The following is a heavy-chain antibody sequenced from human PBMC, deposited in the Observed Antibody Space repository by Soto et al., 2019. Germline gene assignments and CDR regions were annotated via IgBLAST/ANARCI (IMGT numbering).Heavy chain of an antibody. CDR2: ISGSGGST. D-gene: IGHD6-19*01. CDR3: AKDPPAAYSSGWYVDY. CDR1: GFTFSSYA. V-gene: IGHV3-23*01. Sequence: EVQLLESGGGLLQPGGSLRLSCAASGFTFSSYAMSWVRQAPGKGLEWVSAISGSGGSTYYADSVKGRFTISRDNSKNTLYLQMNSLRAEDTAVYYCAKDPPAAYSSGWYVDYWGQGTLVTVSS. J-gene: IGHJ4*02.